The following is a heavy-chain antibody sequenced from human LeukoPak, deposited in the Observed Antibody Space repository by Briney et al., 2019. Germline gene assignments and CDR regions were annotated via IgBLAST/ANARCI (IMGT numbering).Heavy chain of an antibody. V-gene: IGHV4-34*01. J-gene: IGHJ3*02. D-gene: IGHD5-12*01. Sequence: KPSETLSLTCSVSGVSSYYWSWIRQPPGKGLEWIGEINHSGSTNYNPSLKSRVTISVDTSKNQFSLKLSSVTAADTAVYYCASYDYLEAFDIWGQGTMVTVSS. CDR2: INHSGST. CDR1: GVSSYY. CDR3: ASYDYLEAFDI.